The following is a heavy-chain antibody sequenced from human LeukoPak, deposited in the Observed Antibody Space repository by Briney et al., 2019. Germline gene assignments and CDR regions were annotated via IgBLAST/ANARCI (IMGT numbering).Heavy chain of an antibody. J-gene: IGHJ4*02. CDR3: ARFRGGVGWEY. CDR1: GYSISSGYS. D-gene: IGHD5-24*01. Sequence: SETLSLTCTVSGYSISSGYSWAWIRQPPGKGLEWISSITHTGTTYYNPSLKSRVTVSRDTSKNHSSLNLSSVTAADTAVYYCARFRGGVGWEYWGQGTLVTVSS. V-gene: IGHV4-38-2*02. CDR2: ITHTGTT.